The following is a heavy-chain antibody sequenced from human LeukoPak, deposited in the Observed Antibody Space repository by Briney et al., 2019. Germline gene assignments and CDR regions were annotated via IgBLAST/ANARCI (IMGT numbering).Heavy chain of an antibody. CDR3: VRGTPTPGMDY. CDR2: IDTTTGNP. Sequence: GASVKVSCKASGYPFSAHFLNWVRQAPGQGLEWMGNIDTTTGNPRYAQDFTGRFVFSLDTSVSTAYLQITSLKADDTVAYYCVRGTPTPGMDYWGQGTQVTVSS. D-gene: IGHD3-10*01. V-gene: IGHV7-4-1*02. CDR1: GYPFSAHF. J-gene: IGHJ4*02.